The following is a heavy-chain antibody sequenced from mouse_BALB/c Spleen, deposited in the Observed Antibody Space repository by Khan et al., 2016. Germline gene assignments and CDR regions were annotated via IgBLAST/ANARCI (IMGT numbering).Heavy chain of an antibody. CDR1: VYSITSDYA. V-gene: IGHV3-2*02. Sequence: EVQLQESGPGLVKPSQSLSLTCTVTVYSITSDYAWNWIRQFPGNKLEWMGYISYSGSTSYNPSLKSRISITRDTSKNQFFLQLNSVTTEDTATYYCASWDAMDYWGQGTSVTVSS. CDR3: ASWDAMDY. CDR2: ISYSGST. J-gene: IGHJ4*01. D-gene: IGHD4-1*01.